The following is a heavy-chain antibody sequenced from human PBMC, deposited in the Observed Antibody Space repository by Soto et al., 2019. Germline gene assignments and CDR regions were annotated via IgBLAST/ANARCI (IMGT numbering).Heavy chain of an antibody. CDR3: ARHVPAAGYYYGMDV. Sequence: QVQLVQSGAEVKKPGSSVKVSCKASGGTFSSYAISWVRQAPGQGLEWMGGIVPIFGTANYARKFQGRVTITAAESTSTAYMELSSLRSEDTAVYYCARHVPAAGYYYGMDVWGQGTTVTVSS. J-gene: IGHJ6*02. V-gene: IGHV1-69*12. CDR1: GGTFSSYA. D-gene: IGHD2-2*01. CDR2: IVPIFGTA.